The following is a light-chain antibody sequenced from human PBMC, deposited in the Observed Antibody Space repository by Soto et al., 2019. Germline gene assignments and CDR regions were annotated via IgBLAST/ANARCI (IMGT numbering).Light chain of an antibody. CDR1: QSISSW. CDR3: QQYNSYSIT. V-gene: IGKV1-5*01. Sequence: DIQMTQSPSTLSASVGDSFTITCRASQSISSWLAWYQQKPGKAPKLLIYDASSLESGVPSRFSGSLYGTEFNLTISSLQTDDFATYYCQQYNSYSITFGQGTRLEIK. J-gene: IGKJ5*01. CDR2: DAS.